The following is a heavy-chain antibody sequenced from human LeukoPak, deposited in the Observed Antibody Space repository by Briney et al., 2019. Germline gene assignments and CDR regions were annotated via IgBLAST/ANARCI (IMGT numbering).Heavy chain of an antibody. CDR2: INHSGST. J-gene: IGHJ5*02. CDR3: AIHIVVVAAAKKKNWFDP. CDR1: GGSFSGYY. Sequence: SETLFLTCAVYGGSFSGYYWSWIRQPPGRGLEWIGEINHSGSTNYNPSLKSRVTMSVDTSKNQFSLKLSSVTAADTAVYYCAIHIVVVAAAKKKNWFDPWGQGTLVTVSS. D-gene: IGHD2-2*01. V-gene: IGHV4-34*01.